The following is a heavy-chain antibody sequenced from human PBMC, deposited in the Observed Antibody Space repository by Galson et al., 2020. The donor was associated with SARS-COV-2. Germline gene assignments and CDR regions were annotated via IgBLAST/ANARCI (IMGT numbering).Heavy chain of an antibody. CDR3: TKEGWQGAY. CDR1: GFDLKEYW. J-gene: IGHJ4*02. CDR2: IRGDGSES. V-gene: IGHV3-7*03. Sequence: GGSLRLSCVVSGFDLKEYWMSWFRQAPGKGLEWVANIRGDGSESNNADSVEGRFPISRDNAVDSLFLQMASLGVDETAVYYFTKEGWQGAYWGQGTRVTVSA. D-gene: IGHD6-19*01.